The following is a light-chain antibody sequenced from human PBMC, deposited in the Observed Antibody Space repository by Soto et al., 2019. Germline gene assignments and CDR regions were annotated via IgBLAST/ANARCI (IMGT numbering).Light chain of an antibody. V-gene: IGLV2-8*01. CDR3: SSYAGSNNFV. Sequence: QPALTQPPSASGSPGQSVTISCSVTSSDVGGYNYVSWHQQHPGKAPKLMIYEVSKRPSGVPDRFSGSKSGNTASLIVSGLQAEDEADYYCSSYAGSNNFVFGTGTKVTVL. J-gene: IGLJ1*01. CDR1: SSDVGGYNY. CDR2: EVS.